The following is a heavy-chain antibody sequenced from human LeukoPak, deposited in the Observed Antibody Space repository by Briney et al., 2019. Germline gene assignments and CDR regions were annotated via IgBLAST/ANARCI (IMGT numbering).Heavy chain of an antibody. CDR3: ARGVGASAYY. D-gene: IGHD1-26*01. CDR2: IYTSGST. J-gene: IGHJ4*02. Sequence: SETLSLTCTVSGGSISSYYWSWIRQPAGKGLEWIGRIYTSGSTNCSPSLKSRVAMSVDTSRNQYSLKLSSVTAADTAVYYCARGVGASAYYWGQGTLVTVSS. V-gene: IGHV4-4*07. CDR1: GGSISSYY.